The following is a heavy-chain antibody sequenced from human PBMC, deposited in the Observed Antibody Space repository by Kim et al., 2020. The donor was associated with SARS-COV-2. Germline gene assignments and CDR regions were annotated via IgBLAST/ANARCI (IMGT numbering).Heavy chain of an antibody. Sequence: SETLSLTCAVYGGSFSGYYWSWIRQPPGKGLEWIGEINHSGSTNYNPSLKSRVTISVDTSKNQFSLKLSSVTAADTAVYYCAREGMDGDSGYWGQGTLVTVSS. CDR1: GGSFSGYY. D-gene: IGHD4-17*01. V-gene: IGHV4-34*01. CDR2: INHSGST. J-gene: IGHJ4*02. CDR3: AREGMDGDSGY.